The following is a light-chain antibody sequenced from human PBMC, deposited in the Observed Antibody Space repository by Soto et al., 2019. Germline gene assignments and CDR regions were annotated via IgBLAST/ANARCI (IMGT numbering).Light chain of an antibody. Sequence: ALTQPASVSGSPGQSITISCTGTSSDVGGYNYVSWYQQHPGKAPKLMMYEVSNRPSGVSNRFSGSRSGNTASLTISGLQSEDEAEYYCNSYTTNSTFVFGTGTKVT. J-gene: IGLJ1*01. CDR2: EVS. V-gene: IGLV2-14*01. CDR1: SSDVGGYNY. CDR3: NSYTTNSTFV.